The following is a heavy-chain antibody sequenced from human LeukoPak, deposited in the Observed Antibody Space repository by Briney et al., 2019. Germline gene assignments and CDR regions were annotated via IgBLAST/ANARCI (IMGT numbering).Heavy chain of an antibody. Sequence: ASVKVSCKASGYTFTSYYMHWVRQAPGQGIEWMGWINPNSGGTNYAQKFQGWVTMTRDTSISTAYMELSRLRSDDTAVYYCARDREDYYGSGSYYYYGMDVWGQGTTVTVSS. J-gene: IGHJ6*02. CDR1: GYTFTSYY. D-gene: IGHD3-10*01. CDR3: ARDREDYYGSGSYYYYGMDV. CDR2: INPNSGGT. V-gene: IGHV1-2*04.